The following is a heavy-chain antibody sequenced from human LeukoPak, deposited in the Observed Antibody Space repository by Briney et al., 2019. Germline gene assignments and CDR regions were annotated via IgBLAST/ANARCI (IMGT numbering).Heavy chain of an antibody. CDR2: INPDSGGT. J-gene: IGHJ5*02. D-gene: IGHD5-18*01. CDR3: ARGEYNYGRDWFDL. V-gene: IGHV1-2*02. Sequence: ASVKVSCKASGYSFTYYYMHWVRQAPGQGLEWMGWINPDSGGTNYAQKVQGRVTMNGDTSISTAYMELSSLRSDDTAVYYCARGEYNYGRDWFDLWGQGTLVTVSS. CDR1: GYSFTYYY.